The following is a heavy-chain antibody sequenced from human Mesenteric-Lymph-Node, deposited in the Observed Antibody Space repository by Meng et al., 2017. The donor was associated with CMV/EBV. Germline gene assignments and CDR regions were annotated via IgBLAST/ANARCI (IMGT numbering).Heavy chain of an antibody. D-gene: IGHD3-3*01. CDR2: IYYSGST. J-gene: IGHJ4*02. Sequence: LRLSCTVSGGSISSYYWSWIRQHPGKGLEWIGYIYYSGSTYFNPSLKSRVTISVDTSKNQFSLRLSSVTAADTAVYYCARSGDDFWSGYYLDYWGQGTLVTVSS. CDR3: ARSGDDFWSGYYLDY. CDR1: GGSISSYY. V-gene: IGHV4-31*03.